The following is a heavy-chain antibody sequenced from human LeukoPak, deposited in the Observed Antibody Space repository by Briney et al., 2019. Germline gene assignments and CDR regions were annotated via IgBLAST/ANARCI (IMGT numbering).Heavy chain of an antibody. J-gene: IGHJ4*02. CDR2: ISGSGGST. V-gene: IGHV3-23*01. D-gene: IGHD3-16*01. CDR3: AKDRSRLRLGEFGF. Sequence: GGSLRLSCAASGFTFSSYAMSWVRQVPGKGLEWVSAISGSGGSTYYADSVKGRFTISRDNSKNTLYLQMNSLRAEDTAVYYCAKDRSRLRLGEFGFWGQGTLVTVSS. CDR1: GFTFSSYA.